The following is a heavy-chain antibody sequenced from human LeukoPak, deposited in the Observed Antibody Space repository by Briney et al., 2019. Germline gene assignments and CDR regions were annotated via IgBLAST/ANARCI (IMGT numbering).Heavy chain of an antibody. J-gene: IGHJ4*02. CDR1: GGSISSSNW. Sequence: SGTLSLTCAVSGGSISSSNWWSWVRQPPGKGLDWIGEVHHSGGTNYNPSLKSRVTISADRSNNRFSLSLNSVTAADTAVFYCARGEEYGSGTVHFDYWGQGILVTVSS. V-gene: IGHV4-4*02. CDR3: ARGEEYGSGTVHFDY. D-gene: IGHD3-10*01. CDR2: VHHSGGT.